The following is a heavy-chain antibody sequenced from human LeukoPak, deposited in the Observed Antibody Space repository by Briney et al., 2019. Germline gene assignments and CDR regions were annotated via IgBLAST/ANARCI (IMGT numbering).Heavy chain of an antibody. CDR1: GFTFSGYS. J-gene: IGHJ4*02. V-gene: IGHV3-48*02. Sequence: GGSLRLSCAASGFTFSGYSMNWVRQAPGKGLVWLSYISGSGSIIYYAGSVKGRFTVSRDNAKNSLYLQMNSLRDEDTAVYYCARGDASGWSYWGQGTLVTVSS. D-gene: IGHD6-19*01. CDR3: ARGDASGWSY. CDR2: ISGSGSII.